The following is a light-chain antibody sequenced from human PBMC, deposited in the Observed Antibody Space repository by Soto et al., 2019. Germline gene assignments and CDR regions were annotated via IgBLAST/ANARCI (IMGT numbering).Light chain of an antibody. CDR1: QSVSSSY. V-gene: IGKV3-20*01. Sequence: EIVLTQSPGTLSLSPGERATLSCRASQSVSSSYLAWYQQKPGQAPRVLIYGASSRATGIPDRFSGSGSGTDFTLTISRLEPEDFAGYYCQQYGSSPMYTFGQGTKLEIK. CDR2: GAS. CDR3: QQYGSSPMYT. J-gene: IGKJ2*01.